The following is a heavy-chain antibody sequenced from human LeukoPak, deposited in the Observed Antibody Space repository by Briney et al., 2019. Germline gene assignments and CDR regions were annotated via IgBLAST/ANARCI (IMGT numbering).Heavy chain of an antibody. CDR1: GFTFSDSY. V-gene: IGHV3-30*18. D-gene: IGHD6-13*01. Sequence: PGGSLRLSCAASGFTFSDSYMTWIRQAPGKGLEWVAVISYDGSNKYYADSVKGRFTISRDNSKNTLYLQMNSLRAEDTAVYYCAKDHRNRQQLEYYYYYYMDVWGKGTTVTISS. J-gene: IGHJ6*03. CDR2: ISYDGSNK. CDR3: AKDHRNRQQLEYYYYYYMDV.